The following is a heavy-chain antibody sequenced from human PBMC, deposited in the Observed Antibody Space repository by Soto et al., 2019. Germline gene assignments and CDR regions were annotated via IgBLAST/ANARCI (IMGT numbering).Heavy chain of an antibody. D-gene: IGHD6-13*01. J-gene: IGHJ4*02. CDR1: GDSTSSSSYN. V-gene: IGHV4-39*01. Sequence: QLQLQESGPGLVKPSETLSLTCTVSGDSTSSSSYNWGWIRQPPGKGLEWIGSMHSSGSSYYNPSLKSRVTLSVDTSRNHFSLKLSSVTAADTAVYYCASSSSWSLVEYWGQGTPVTVSS. CDR3: ASSSSWSLVEY. CDR2: MHSSGSS.